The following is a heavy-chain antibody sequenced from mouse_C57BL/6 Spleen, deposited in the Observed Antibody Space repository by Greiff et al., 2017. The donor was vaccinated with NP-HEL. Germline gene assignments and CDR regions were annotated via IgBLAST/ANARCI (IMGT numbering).Heavy chain of an antibody. Sequence: QVQLQQPGAELVKPGASVKLSCKASGYTFTSYWMHWVKQRPGRGLEWIGRIDPYSGCTNYNEKFKSKATLTVDKPSSTAYMQLSSLTSEESAVYYCAPITAVVAGAMDYWGQGTSVTVSS. CDR3: APITAVVAGAMDY. CDR1: GYTFTSYW. CDR2: IDPYSGCT. V-gene: IGHV1-72*01. D-gene: IGHD1-1*01. J-gene: IGHJ4*01.